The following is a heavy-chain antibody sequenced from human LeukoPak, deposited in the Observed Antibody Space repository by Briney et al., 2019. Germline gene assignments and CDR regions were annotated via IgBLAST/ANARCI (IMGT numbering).Heavy chain of an antibody. J-gene: IGHJ3*02. V-gene: IGHV4-39*02. CDR1: GGSISSSSYY. Sequence: SETLSLTCTVYGGSISSSSYYWGWIRQPPGKGLEWIGSIYYSGSTYYNPSLKSRVTISVDTSKNQFSLKLSSVTAADTAVYYCAREGSAFDIWGQGTMVTVSS. CDR3: AREGSAFDI. CDR2: IYYSGST.